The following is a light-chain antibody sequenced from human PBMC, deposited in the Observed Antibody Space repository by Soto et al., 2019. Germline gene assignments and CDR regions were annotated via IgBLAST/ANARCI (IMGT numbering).Light chain of an antibody. CDR1: QSVRTY. CDR2: GAS. Sequence: GPKQSPVTLSLTPGERATLSCRASQSVRTYLAWYQQKPGQAPRLLIYGASNRATGIPDRFSGSGSGTDFTLTISRLEPEDFAVYYCQQYGSSGTFGQRTRLEI. V-gene: IGKV3-20*01. J-gene: IGKJ5*01. CDR3: QQYGSSGT.